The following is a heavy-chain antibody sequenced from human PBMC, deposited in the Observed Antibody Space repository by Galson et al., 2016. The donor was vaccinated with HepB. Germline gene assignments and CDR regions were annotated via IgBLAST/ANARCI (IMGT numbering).Heavy chain of an antibody. CDR2: ISGSGDST. Sequence: SLRLSCAASGISFSSYAISWVRQAPGKGLEWVSAISGSGDSTYYADSVKGRFTISGDNSKNTLYLQMNSLRAEDTAVYYCARDDSTGYYYFDYWGQGTLVTVSS. D-gene: IGHD3-22*01. CDR3: ARDDSTGYYYFDY. V-gene: IGHV3-23*01. J-gene: IGHJ4*02. CDR1: GISFSSYA.